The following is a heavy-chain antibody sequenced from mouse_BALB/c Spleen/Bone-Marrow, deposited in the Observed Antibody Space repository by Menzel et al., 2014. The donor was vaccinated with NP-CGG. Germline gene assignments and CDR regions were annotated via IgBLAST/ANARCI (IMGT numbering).Heavy chain of an antibody. Sequence: EVKVVESGAELVKPGASVKLSRTASGFNIKDTYMHWVKQRPEQGLEWIGRIDPANGNTKYDPKFQGEATITADTSSNTAYLQLSSLTSEDTAVYYCARNYGYGKSFAYWGQGTLVTVSA. J-gene: IGHJ3*01. CDR2: IDPANGNT. CDR3: ARNYGYGKSFAY. D-gene: IGHD2-2*01. CDR1: GFNIKDTY. V-gene: IGHV14-3*02.